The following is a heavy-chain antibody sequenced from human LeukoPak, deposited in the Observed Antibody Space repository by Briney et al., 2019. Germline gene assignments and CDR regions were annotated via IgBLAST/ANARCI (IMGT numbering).Heavy chain of an antibody. CDR1: GFTFSSYG. V-gene: IGHV3-30*18. D-gene: IGHD2-15*01. Sequence: PGGSLRLSCAASGFTFSSYGMHWVRQAPGKGLEWVAVISYDGSNKYYADSVKGRFTISRDNSKNTLYLQMNSPRAEDTAVYYCAKDLGYCSGGSCYEIDYWGQGTLVTVSS. J-gene: IGHJ4*02. CDR2: ISYDGSNK. CDR3: AKDLGYCSGGSCYEIDY.